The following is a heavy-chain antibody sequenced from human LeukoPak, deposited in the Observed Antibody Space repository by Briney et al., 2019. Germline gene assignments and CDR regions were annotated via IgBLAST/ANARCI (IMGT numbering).Heavy chain of an antibody. J-gene: IGHJ5*02. V-gene: IGHV3-23*01. CDR2: ISSSGGRT. D-gene: IGHD6-13*01. CDR1: GFTIISYA. CDR3: AKDSNRWYRQTWFDP. Sequence: GSLRLSCSASGFTIISYAMIWVRQAPGKGLEGVSAISSSGGRTYYENSVKRRYTLSSDNSKNTLYLKMNSMRAEDTAVYYCAKDSNRWYRQTWFDPWRQPTLVTVSS.